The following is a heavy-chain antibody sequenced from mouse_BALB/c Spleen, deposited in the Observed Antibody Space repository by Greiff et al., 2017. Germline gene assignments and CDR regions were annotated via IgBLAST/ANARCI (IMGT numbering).Heavy chain of an antibody. J-gene: IGHJ3*01. CDR3: ASPPFAY. V-gene: IGHV14-3*02. CDR1: GFNIKDTY. CDR2: IDPANGNT. Sequence: EVKLMESGAELVKPGASVKLSCTASGFNIKDTYMHWVKQRPEQGLEWIGRIDPANGNTKYDPKFQGKATITADTSSNTAYLQLSSLTSEDTAVYYCASPPFAYWGQGTLVTVSA.